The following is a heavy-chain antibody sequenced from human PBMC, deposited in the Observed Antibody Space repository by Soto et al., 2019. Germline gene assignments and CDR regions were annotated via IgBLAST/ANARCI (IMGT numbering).Heavy chain of an antibody. CDR2: INTDGSDT. CDR1: VFIFSSEW. CDR3: VRDRPGSQEYFDY. Sequence: GGSLRLSCASSVFIFSSEWMYLVRHSPGKGLVWVSRINTDGSDTRYADSVKGRFTISRDNAKNTVYLQMNSLRAEDTGVYYCVRDRPGSQEYFDYWGQGNMVTVSS. J-gene: IGHJ4*02. D-gene: IGHD3-10*01. V-gene: IGHV3-74*01.